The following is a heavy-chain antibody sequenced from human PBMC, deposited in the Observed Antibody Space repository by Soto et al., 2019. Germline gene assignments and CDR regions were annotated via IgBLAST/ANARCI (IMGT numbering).Heavy chain of an antibody. CDR3: AALNSFGSDF. CDR2: ITSDGSTT. J-gene: IGHJ4*02. Sequence: EVQLVESGGGLVQPGGSLRLSCAASGFTFSSYWMHWVRQAPGKGLVWVSRITSDGSTTNYADSVKGRFTISRDKAKNTVFLQMNSLRAEDTAVYYCAALNSFGSDFWGQGTLVTVSS. CDR1: GFTFSSYW. V-gene: IGHV3-74*01. D-gene: IGHD3-3*01.